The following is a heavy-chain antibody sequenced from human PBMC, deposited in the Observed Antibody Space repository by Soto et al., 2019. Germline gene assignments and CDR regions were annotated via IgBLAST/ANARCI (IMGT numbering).Heavy chain of an antibody. CDR2: ISAYNGNT. V-gene: IGHV1-18*01. D-gene: IGHD6-19*01. CDR3: ARGHMEQWLVVVGAFDI. Sequence: ASVKVSCKASGYTFTSYGISWVRQAPGQGLEWMGWISAYNGNTNYAQKLQGRATMTTDTSTSTAYMELRSLRSDDTAVYYCARGHMEQWLVVVGAFDIWGQGTMVTVSS. J-gene: IGHJ3*02. CDR1: GYTFTSYG.